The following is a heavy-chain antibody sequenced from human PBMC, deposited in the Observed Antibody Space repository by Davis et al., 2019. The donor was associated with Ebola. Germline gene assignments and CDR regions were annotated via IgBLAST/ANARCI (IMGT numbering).Heavy chain of an antibody. CDR1: GFTFSSYA. CDR2: ISYDGSNK. V-gene: IGHV3-30-3*01. Sequence: GGSLRLSCAASGFTFSSYAMHWVRQAPGKGLEWVAVISYDGSNKYYADSVKGRFTISRDNSKNTLYLQMNSLRAEDTAVYYCARVAWRIAARLSPRFDYWGQGTLVTVSS. J-gene: IGHJ4*02. CDR3: ARVAWRIAARLSPRFDY. D-gene: IGHD6-6*01.